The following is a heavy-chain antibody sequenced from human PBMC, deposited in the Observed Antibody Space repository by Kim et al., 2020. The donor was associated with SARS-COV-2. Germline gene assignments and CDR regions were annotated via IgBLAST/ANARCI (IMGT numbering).Heavy chain of an antibody. CDR1: GFTFSSYD. Sequence: GGSLRLSCAASGFTFSSYDMHWVRQAPGKGLEWVAVISYDGSNKYYADSVKGRFTISRDNSKNTLYLQMNSLRAEDTAVYYCAKERSGIVVVTATFDCWGQGTLVTVSS. CDR3: AKERSGIVVVTATFDC. D-gene: IGHD2-21*02. CDR2: ISYDGSNK. V-gene: IGHV3-30*18. J-gene: IGHJ4*02.